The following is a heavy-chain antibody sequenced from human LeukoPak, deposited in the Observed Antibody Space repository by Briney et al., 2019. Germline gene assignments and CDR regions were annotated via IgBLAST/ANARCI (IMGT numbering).Heavy chain of an antibody. Sequence: GGSLRLSCAASGFTFSSYAMSWVRQAPGKGLEWVSAISGSGGSTYYADSVKGRFTISRDNSKNTLYLQMNSLRAEDTAVYYCARDPLHYYYDSSGYYFFDYWGQGTLVTVSS. V-gene: IGHV3-23*01. CDR2: ISGSGGST. CDR3: ARDPLHYYYDSSGYYFFDY. D-gene: IGHD3-22*01. CDR1: GFTFSSYA. J-gene: IGHJ4*02.